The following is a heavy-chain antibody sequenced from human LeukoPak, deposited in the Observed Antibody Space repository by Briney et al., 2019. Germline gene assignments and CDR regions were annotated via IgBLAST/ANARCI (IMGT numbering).Heavy chain of an antibody. CDR3: AREGRFGYSRSPVFDY. Sequence: GGSLRLSCAASGFTFSSYWMHWVRQAPGKGLVRVSRINSDGSSTSYADSVKGRFTISRDNAKNTLYLQMNSLRAEDTAVYSCAREGRFGYSRSPVFDYWGQGTLVPVSS. J-gene: IGHJ4*02. V-gene: IGHV3-74*01. D-gene: IGHD6-13*01. CDR2: INSDGSST. CDR1: GFTFSSYW.